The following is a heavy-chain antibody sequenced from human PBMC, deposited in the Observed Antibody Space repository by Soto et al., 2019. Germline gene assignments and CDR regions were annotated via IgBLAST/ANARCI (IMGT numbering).Heavy chain of an antibody. V-gene: IGHV1-69*05. CDR2: IIPIFGTA. Sequence: GASVKVSCKASGGTFSSYAISWVRQAPGQGLEWMGGIIPIFGTANYAQKFQGRVTMTTDTSTSTAYMELRSLRSDDTAVYYCARDAEMDVWGQGTTVTVSS. CDR1: GGTFSSYA. J-gene: IGHJ6*02. CDR3: ARDAEMDV.